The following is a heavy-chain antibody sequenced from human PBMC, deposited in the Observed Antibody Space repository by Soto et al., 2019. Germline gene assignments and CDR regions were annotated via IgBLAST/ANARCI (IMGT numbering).Heavy chain of an antibody. CDR1: GFTFSSYA. CDR2: ISGSGGST. CDR3: AKEGGYCSGGSCYSLDY. J-gene: IGHJ4*02. Sequence: PGGSLRLSCAASGFTFSSYAMSWVRQAPGKGLEWVSAISGSGGSTYYADSVKGRFTISRDNSKNTLYLQMNSLRAEDTAVYYCAKEGGYCSGGSCYSLDYWGQGTLVTVSS. D-gene: IGHD2-15*01. V-gene: IGHV3-23*01.